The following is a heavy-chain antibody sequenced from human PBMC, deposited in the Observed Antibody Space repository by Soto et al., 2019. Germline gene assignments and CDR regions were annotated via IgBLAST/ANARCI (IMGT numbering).Heavy chain of an antibody. CDR2: ISSSSSTI. D-gene: IGHD4-17*01. J-gene: IGHJ5*02. Sequence: GGSLRLSCAASGFTFSSYSMNWVRQAPGKGLEWVSYISSSSSTIYYADFVKGRFTISRDNAKNSLYLQMNSLRAEDTAVYYCAREFILALTTVNWFDPWGQGTLVTVSS. CDR3: AREFILALTTVNWFDP. V-gene: IGHV3-48*01. CDR1: GFTFSSYS.